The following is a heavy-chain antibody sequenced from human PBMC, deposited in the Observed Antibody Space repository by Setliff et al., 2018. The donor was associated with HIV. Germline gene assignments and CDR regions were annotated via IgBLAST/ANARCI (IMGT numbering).Heavy chain of an antibody. Sequence: ASVKVSCKASGYTLTSNYMHWVRQAPGQGLEWMGIVNPSDGSTIYAQKFQGRVTFTTDESTSTAYMELSSLTSDDTAVYYCARGEGRDGYNLYYYYMDVWGKGTTVTV. CDR3: ARGEGRDGYNLYYYYMDV. J-gene: IGHJ6*03. CDR2: VNPSDGST. CDR1: GYTLTSNY. D-gene: IGHD2-21*01. V-gene: IGHV1-46*01.